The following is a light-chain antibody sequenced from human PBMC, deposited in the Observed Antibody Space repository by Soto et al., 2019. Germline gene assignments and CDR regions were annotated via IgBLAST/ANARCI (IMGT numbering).Light chain of an antibody. CDR2: EVT. J-gene: IGLJ2*01. V-gene: IGLV2-14*01. Sequence: QSVLTQPASVSGSPGQSITISCTGTSGDIGGYNYVSWYQQHPGKAPKLLISEVTNRPSGVSNRFSGFKSGNTASLTISGLQAEDEADYYCSSYTTNITPVVFGGGTKLTVL. CDR1: SGDIGGYNY. CDR3: SSYTTNITPVV.